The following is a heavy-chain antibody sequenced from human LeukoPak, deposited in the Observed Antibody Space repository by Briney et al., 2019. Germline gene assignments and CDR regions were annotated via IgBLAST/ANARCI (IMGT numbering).Heavy chain of an antibody. CDR2: IYPGDSDT. CDR1: GYSFNSYW. V-gene: IGHV5-51*01. J-gene: IGHJ3*02. Sequence: PGESLKISCKGSGYSFNSYWIGWVRQMPGKGLEWMGVIYPGDSDTRYSPSFQGQVTLSADKSISTAYLQWSGLKASDTAMFYCAGHLTMITVPRDAFDIWGQGTMVIVSS. D-gene: IGHD3-16*01. CDR3: AGHLTMITVPRDAFDI.